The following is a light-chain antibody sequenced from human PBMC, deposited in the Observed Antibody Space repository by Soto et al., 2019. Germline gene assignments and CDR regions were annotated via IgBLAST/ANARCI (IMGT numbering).Light chain of an antibody. Sequence: EIVMTQSPATLSVSPGERATLSCRASQSVRNNLAWYQQKPGQAPRLLIYDASTRATGIPARFSGSGSGTEFTLTITSLQSEDLAIYSCQQYTNWPPLYTFGQGTKLEIK. J-gene: IGKJ2*01. V-gene: IGKV3-15*01. CDR1: QSVRNN. CDR2: DAS. CDR3: QQYTNWPPLYT.